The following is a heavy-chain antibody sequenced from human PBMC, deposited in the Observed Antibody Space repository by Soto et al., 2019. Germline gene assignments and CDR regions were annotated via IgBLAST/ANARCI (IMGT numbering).Heavy chain of an antibody. CDR2: ISAYNGNT. D-gene: IGHD6-6*01. V-gene: IGHV1-18*04. CDR1: GYTFPSYG. J-gene: IGHJ6*02. Sequence: RASVKVSCKASGYTFPSYGISWVRQAPGQGLEWMGWISAYNGNTNYAQKLQGRVTMTTDTSTSTAYMELRSLRSDDTAVYYCARGGIAARDGGYYYYGMDVWGQGTTVTVSS. CDR3: ARGGIAARDGGYYYYGMDV.